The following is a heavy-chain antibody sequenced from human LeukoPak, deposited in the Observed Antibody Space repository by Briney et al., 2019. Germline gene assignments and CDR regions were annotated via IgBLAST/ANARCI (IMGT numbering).Heavy chain of an antibody. CDR2: IKSKTDGGTT. V-gene: IGHV3-15*01. CDR3: TTGDYDILTGYLSFDY. Sequence: GGSLRLSCAASGFTFSNAWMSWVRQVPGKGLEWVGRIKSKTDGGTTDYAAPVKGRFTISRDDSKNTLYLQMNSLKTEDTAVYYCTTGDYDILTGYLSFDYWSQGTLVTVSS. D-gene: IGHD3-9*01. J-gene: IGHJ4*02. CDR1: GFTFSNAW.